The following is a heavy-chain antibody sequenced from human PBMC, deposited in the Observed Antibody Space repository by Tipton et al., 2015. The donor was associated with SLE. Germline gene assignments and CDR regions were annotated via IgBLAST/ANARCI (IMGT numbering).Heavy chain of an antibody. CDR2: IYHTGTT. D-gene: IGHD2-15*01. V-gene: IGHV4-30-2*01. CDR1: GDSVGSGDYS. J-gene: IGHJ5*02. Sequence: TLSLTCAVSGDSVGSGDYSWSWIRQPLGKALEWIGYIYHTGTTYYNPPLKSRVTMSIDKSSNQFSLKLSSVTVADTAVYYCARDWGYCSGNTCYEGRIDPWGQGALVTVSS. CDR3: ARDWGYCSGNTCYEGRIDP.